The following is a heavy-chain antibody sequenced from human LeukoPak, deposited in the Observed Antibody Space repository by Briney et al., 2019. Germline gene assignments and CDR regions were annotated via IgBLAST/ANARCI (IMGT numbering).Heavy chain of an antibody. J-gene: IGHJ4*02. D-gene: IGHD3-10*01. CDR1: GFTVSSNY. CDR2: ISSSSSTI. CDR3: ARDPDYGSGSYCFDY. V-gene: IGHV3-48*01. Sequence: GGSLRLSCAASGFTVSSNYMSWVRQAPGKGLEWVSYISSSSSTIYYADSVKGRFTISRDNAKNSLYLQMNSLRAEDTAVYYCARDPDYGSGSYCFDYWGQGTLVTVSS.